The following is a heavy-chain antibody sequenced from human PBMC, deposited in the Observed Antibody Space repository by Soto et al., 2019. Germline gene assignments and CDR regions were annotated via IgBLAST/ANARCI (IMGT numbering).Heavy chain of an antibody. CDR1: GGTFSSYA. D-gene: IGHD6-6*01. CDR2: IIPIFGTA. Sequence: QVQLVQSGAEVKKPGSSVKVSCKASGGTFSSYAISWVRQAPGQGLEWMGGIIPIFGTANYAQKFQGRVTITADESTSTAYRGLRSLRSEDTAVYYCARSSTGRGSSPLYYGMAVWGQGTTVTVSS. V-gene: IGHV1-69*01. CDR3: ARSSTGRGSSPLYYGMAV. J-gene: IGHJ6*02.